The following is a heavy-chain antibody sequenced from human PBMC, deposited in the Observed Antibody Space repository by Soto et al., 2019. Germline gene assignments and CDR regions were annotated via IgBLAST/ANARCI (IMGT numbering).Heavy chain of an antibody. V-gene: IGHV3-74*01. CDR2: ISGDGVTT. Sequence: EVQLVESGRDLVQRGGSLRLSCAASGFPFSSYWMHWVRHTPGKGLDWVARISGDGVTTYYADSVTGRFTVSGDNAKNTLSLQISGLRAEDTAVYYCAREYYGLLTGYYTDYWGQGTLVSVSS. D-gene: IGHD3-9*01. CDR1: GFPFSSYW. J-gene: IGHJ4*02. CDR3: AREYYGLLTGYYTDY.